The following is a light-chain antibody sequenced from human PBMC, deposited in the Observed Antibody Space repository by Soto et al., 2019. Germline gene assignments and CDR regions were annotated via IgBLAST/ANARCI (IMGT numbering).Light chain of an antibody. CDR1: QSFSSW. CDR3: QQYHSNSLT. Sequence: DIQMTQSPSTLSASVGDRVTITCRASQSFSSWLTWYQQKPGKAPEYLIYKASTLKSGVPSRFSGNGSGTEFTLTIDSLQPDDFATYYCQQYHSNSLTFGGGTRVEIK. V-gene: IGKV1-5*03. J-gene: IGKJ4*01. CDR2: KAS.